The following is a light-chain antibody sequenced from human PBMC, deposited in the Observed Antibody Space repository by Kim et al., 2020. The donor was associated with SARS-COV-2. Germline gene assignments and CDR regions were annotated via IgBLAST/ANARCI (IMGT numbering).Light chain of an antibody. CDR1: SSDVGHYNL. J-gene: IGLJ3*02. CDR2: DVN. CDR3: CSYAGSFTWL. Sequence: QSALTQPRSVSGSPGQLVTISCTGTSSDVGHYNLVSWYQQHPGNAPKLIIYDVNERPSGVPFRFSGSKSGNTASLTISGLQPDDEADYYCCSYAGSFTWLFGGGTALTVL. V-gene: IGLV2-11*01.